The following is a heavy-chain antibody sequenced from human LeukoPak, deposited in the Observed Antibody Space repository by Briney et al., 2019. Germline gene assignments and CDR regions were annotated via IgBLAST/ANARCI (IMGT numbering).Heavy chain of an antibody. CDR3: AADILIYSQ. D-gene: IGHD3-9*01. Sequence: PGGSLRLSFAASGLTFSRYSMNGVRQARGKGLEWVSSISSSSSYIYYADSVKGRFTISRDNAKNSLYLQMKSLRAEDTAVYYCAADILIYSQWGQGTLVTVSS. V-gene: IGHV3-21*01. J-gene: IGHJ4*02. CDR1: GLTFSRYS. CDR2: ISSSSSYI.